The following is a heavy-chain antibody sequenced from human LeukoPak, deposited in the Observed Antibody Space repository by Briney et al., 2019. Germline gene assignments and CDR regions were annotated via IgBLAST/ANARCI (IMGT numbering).Heavy chain of an antibody. V-gene: IGHV1-2*02. J-gene: IGHJ6*03. D-gene: IGHD2-21*02. CDR2: INPNSGGT. Sequence: ASVKVSCKTSGYTFTGYYMHWVRQAPGQGLEWMGWINPNSGGTNYAQKLQGRVTMTTDTSTSTAYMELRSLRSDDTAVYYCARSGDWNYYYYMDVWGKGTTVTVSS. CDR1: GYTFTGYY. CDR3: ARSGDWNYYYYMDV.